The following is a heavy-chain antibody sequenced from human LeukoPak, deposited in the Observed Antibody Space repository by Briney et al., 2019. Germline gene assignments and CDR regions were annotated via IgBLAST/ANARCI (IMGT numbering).Heavy chain of an antibody. J-gene: IGHJ4*02. Sequence: GGTLRLSCAASGFTVSSNYMSWVRQAPGKGLEWVSVIYSGGSTYYADSVKGRFTISRDNSKNTLYLQMNSLRAEDTAVYYCATAWDCTRPDCPFLHWGQGTLVTVSS. CDR1: GFTVSSNY. D-gene: IGHD2-8*01. CDR3: ATAWDCTRPDCPFLH. CDR2: IYSGGST. V-gene: IGHV3-53*01.